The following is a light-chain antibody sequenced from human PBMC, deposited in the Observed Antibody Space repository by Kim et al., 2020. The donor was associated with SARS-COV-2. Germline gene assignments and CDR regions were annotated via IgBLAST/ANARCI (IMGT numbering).Light chain of an antibody. CDR1: SGHTTNG. V-gene: IGLV4-69*01. CDR3: QSWDSTSPQV. CDR2: VNNDGSY. Sequence: QPVLTQSPSASASLGASVKLTFTLSSGHTTNGIAWHQRQPGKGPRFLMKVNNDGSYNKGDGIPDRFSGSTSGAERYLTISSLHSEDEADYYCQSWDSTSPQVFGGGTQLTVL. J-gene: IGLJ3*02.